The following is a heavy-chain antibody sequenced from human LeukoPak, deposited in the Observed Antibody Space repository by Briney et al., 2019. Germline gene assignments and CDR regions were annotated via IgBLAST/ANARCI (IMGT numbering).Heavy chain of an antibody. V-gene: IGHV4-61*08. CDR1: GGSISSGDYY. CDR3: ARGSPLQLWLREYYFDY. J-gene: IGHJ4*02. CDR2: IYYSGST. Sequence: SETLSLTCTVSGGSISSGDYYWSWIRQPPGKGLEWIGYIYYSGSTNYNPSLKSRVTISVDTSKNQFSLKLSSVTAADTAVYYCARGSPLQLWLREYYFDYWGQGTLVTVSS. D-gene: IGHD5-18*01.